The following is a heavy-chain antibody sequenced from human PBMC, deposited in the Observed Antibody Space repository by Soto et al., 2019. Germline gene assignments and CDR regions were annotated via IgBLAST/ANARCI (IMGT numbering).Heavy chain of an antibody. CDR2: VSASNGKT. Sequence: QIQLVQSGSEVRMPGASVKVSCKASGYIFTTYSITWVRQAPGQGLEWMGWVSASNGKTNYAQKFEDRVTMTTDTSTTTAYMELRSLRSDDTAVYYCARGAFGVQASWFDPWGQGTLVTVSS. CDR3: ARGAFGVQASWFDP. V-gene: IGHV1-18*01. CDR1: GYIFTTYS. D-gene: IGHD3-10*01. J-gene: IGHJ5*02.